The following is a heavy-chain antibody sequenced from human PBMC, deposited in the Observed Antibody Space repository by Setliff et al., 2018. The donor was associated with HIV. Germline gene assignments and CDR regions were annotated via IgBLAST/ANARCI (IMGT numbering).Heavy chain of an antibody. CDR2: INPSGGST. D-gene: IGHD5-12*01. CDR3: ARSAHDSETGY. V-gene: IGHV1-46*01. J-gene: IGHJ4*02. Sequence: EASVKVSCKASGYTFTSYYMHWVRQAPGQGLEWMGVINPSGGSTSYAQKFQGRVTMTRDTSTSKVYMEVSSLRSEDTAFYYCARSAHDSETGYWGQGTLVTVSS. CDR1: GYTFTSYY.